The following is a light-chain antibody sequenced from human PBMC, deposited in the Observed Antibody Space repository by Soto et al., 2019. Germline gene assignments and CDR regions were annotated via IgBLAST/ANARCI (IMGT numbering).Light chain of an antibody. V-gene: IGLV2-23*01. J-gene: IGLJ1*01. CDR3: CSYAGTIYV. Sequence: QSVLTKPASVSESPGQAITISCTGTSSDVGSYNLVSWYQQHPGKAPKLMIYEGSKRPSGVSNRFSGSKSGNTASLTISGLQAEDEADYYCCSYAGTIYVFGTGTKVTVL. CDR1: SSDVGSYNL. CDR2: EGS.